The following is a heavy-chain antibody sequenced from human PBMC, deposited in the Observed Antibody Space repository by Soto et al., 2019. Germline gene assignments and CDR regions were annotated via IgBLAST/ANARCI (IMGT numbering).Heavy chain of an antibody. CDR1: GFSLSTSGVG. D-gene: IGHD2-15*01. Sequence: SGPTLVNPTQTLTLTCTFSGFSLSTSGVGVGWIRQPPGKALEWLALIYWDDDKRYSPSLKSRLTITKDTSKNQVVLTMTNMDPVDTATYYCAHRHIDINCSGGSCYSWFDPWGQGTLVTVSS. CDR2: IYWDDDK. CDR3: AHRHIDINCSGGSCYSWFDP. V-gene: IGHV2-5*02. J-gene: IGHJ5*02.